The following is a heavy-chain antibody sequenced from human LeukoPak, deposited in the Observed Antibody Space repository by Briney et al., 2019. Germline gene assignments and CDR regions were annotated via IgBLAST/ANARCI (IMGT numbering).Heavy chain of an antibody. J-gene: IGHJ4*02. CDR3: ATESVEVSAAVDY. Sequence: GGSLRLSCAACALNCSNYEMNFVRQAPGKGLEWVSYISISGSTIYYADSVKGRFTISRDNAKNSLYLQMNSLSAEHTAVHYCATESVEVSAAVDYWGQGTLVTVSS. D-gene: IGHD2-2*01. V-gene: IGHV3-48*03. CDR2: ISISGSTI. CDR1: ALNCSNYE.